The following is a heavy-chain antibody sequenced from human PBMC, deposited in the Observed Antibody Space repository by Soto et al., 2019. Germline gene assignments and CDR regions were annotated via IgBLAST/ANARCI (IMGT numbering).Heavy chain of an antibody. Sequence: SETLSLTCAIYGASLGGFHWTWLRQAPGKGLEWIGELIHGGSTNYNPSLKGRVSFSLDTSKNQFSLHLMSVTAADTAVYYCARSPLGYDYVRQTWREVGDSFDIWGRGTLVTV. CDR1: GASLGGFH. D-gene: IGHD3-16*01. CDR2: LIHGGST. V-gene: IGHV4-34*12. CDR3: ARSPLGYDYVRQTWREVGDSFDI. J-gene: IGHJ3*02.